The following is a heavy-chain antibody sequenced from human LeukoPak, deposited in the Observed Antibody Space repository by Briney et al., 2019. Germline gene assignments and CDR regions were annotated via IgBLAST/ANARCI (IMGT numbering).Heavy chain of an antibody. D-gene: IGHD1-7*01. CDR2: FDPEDGET. J-gene: IGHJ4*02. CDR3: AIEMELRYFDY. CDR1: GYTFTSYY. V-gene: IGHV1-24*01. Sequence: ASVKVSCKASGYTFTSYYMHWVRQAPGKGLEWMGSFDPEDGETIYAQKFQGRFTMTEDTSTDTAYMELSSLRSDDTALYYCAIEMELRYFDYWGQGTLVTVSS.